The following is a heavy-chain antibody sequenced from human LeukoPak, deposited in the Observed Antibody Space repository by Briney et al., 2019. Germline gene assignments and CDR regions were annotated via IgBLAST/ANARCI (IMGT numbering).Heavy chain of an antibody. Sequence: SETLSLTCTVSGDSISGYYWAWIRQPAGKGLEWIGHIYAPGSSNYSPSFKSRVTMSIDMSNNQFSLRLNSVTAADTAMYYCARDLEDFDSPANDYWGQGTHVIVSP. CDR2: IYAPGSS. CDR1: GDSISGYY. CDR3: ARDLEDFDSPANDY. D-gene: IGHD2-15*01. V-gene: IGHV4-4*07. J-gene: IGHJ4*02.